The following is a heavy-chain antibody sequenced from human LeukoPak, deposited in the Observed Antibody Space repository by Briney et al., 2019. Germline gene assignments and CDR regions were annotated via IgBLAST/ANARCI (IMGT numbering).Heavy chain of an antibody. CDR3: ARGRGVSRGSFQH. Sequence: SETLSLTCAVYGGSFSGYYWSWIRQPPGKGLEWIGEINHSGSTNYNPSLKSRVTISVDTSKNQFSLKLSSVTAADTAVYYCARGRGVSRGSFQHWGQGTLVTVSS. J-gene: IGHJ1*01. CDR1: GGSFSGYY. CDR2: INHSGST. V-gene: IGHV4-34*01. D-gene: IGHD3-3*02.